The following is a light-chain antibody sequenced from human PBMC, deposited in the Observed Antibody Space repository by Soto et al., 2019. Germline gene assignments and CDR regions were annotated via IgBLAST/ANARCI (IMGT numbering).Light chain of an antibody. J-gene: IGLJ2*01. Sequence: QSVLTQPASVSGSPGQSITISCTGSSSDIGGYDYVSWYQQHPGKAPKLIIYDVSNRPSGISNRFSGSKSGNTASLTISGLQAEDESDFYCSSYTTDRTLVIFGGGTKLTVL. CDR1: SSDIGGYDY. CDR3: SSYTTDRTLVI. V-gene: IGLV2-14*01. CDR2: DVS.